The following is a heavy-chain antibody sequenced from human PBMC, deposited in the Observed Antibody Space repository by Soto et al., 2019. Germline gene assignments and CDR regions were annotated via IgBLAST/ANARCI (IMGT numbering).Heavy chain of an antibody. J-gene: IGHJ2*01. V-gene: IGHV4-30-4*01. CDR2: VYYSGTT. CDR3: ARMSYFYDKWYFDL. CDR1: GASINNNDYY. Sequence: SETLSLTCTVSGASINNNDYYWSWIRQAPGKGLEWIGYVYYSGTTDYIPSLKSRLSMSIDKSQNQFTLKLNSVTAADTATYYCARMSYFYDKWYFDLWGRGTLVTVSS. D-gene: IGHD3-22*01.